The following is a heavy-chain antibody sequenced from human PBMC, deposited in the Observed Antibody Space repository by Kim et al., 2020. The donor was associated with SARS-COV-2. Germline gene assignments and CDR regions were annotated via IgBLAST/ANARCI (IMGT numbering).Heavy chain of an antibody. CDR3: ARLGRWLQLGAFDI. Sequence: AQNVQGRVTMTRDTSTSTVYMELSSLRSEDTAVYYCARLGRWLQLGAFDIWGQGTMVTVSS. V-gene: IGHV1-46*01. J-gene: IGHJ3*02. D-gene: IGHD5-12*01.